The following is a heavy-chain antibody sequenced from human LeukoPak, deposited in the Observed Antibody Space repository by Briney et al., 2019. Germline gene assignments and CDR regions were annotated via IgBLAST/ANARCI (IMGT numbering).Heavy chain of an antibody. CDR3: ASTGVVTYFDY. J-gene: IGHJ4*02. CDR2: IYYSGST. CDR1: GGSISRGGYY. Sequence: SETLSLTCTLSGGSISRGGYYWSWIRQHPGKGLEWIGYIYYSGSTYYNPSLKSRVTISVDTSKNQFSLKLSSVTAADTAVYYCASTGVVTYFDYWGQGTLVTVSS. D-gene: IGHD3-3*01. V-gene: IGHV4-31*03.